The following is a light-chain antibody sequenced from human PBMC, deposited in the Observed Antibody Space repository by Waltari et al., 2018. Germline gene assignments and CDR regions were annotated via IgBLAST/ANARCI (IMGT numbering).Light chain of an antibody. CDR3: QQRSHWPT. V-gene: IGKV3-11*01. J-gene: IGKJ4*01. CDR1: QSVSSY. Sequence: EIVLTQSPATLSLSPGERATLSCRASQSVSSYLAWYQQKPGQAPRLLIYDASNRATGIPAMFRGSGSGTDFTLTISSLEPEDFAVYYCQQRSHWPTFGGGTKVEIK. CDR2: DAS.